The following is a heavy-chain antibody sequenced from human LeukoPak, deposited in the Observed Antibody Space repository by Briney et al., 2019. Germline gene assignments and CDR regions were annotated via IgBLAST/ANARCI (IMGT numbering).Heavy chain of an antibody. CDR3: ARDEAAAGTGFDP. D-gene: IGHD6-13*01. CDR1: GGSIITTNYY. V-gene: IGHV4-39*02. CDR2: INYSGST. J-gene: IGHJ5*02. Sequence: SETLSLTCTVSGGSIITTNYYWGWIRQPPGKGLEWIGSINYSGSTHYNPSLKSRVTVFVDTSKNQFSLKLSSVTAADTAVYYCARDEAAAGTGFDPWGQGTLVTVSS.